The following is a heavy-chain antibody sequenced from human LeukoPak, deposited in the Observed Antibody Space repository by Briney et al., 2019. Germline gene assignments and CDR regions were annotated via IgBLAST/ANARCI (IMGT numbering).Heavy chain of an antibody. V-gene: IGHV5-51*01. J-gene: IGHJ4*02. CDR1: GYSFTTYW. D-gene: IGHD5-12*01. CDR3: ARRTIGAHSAYGPVFDY. Sequence: GESLKISCKGSGYSFTTYWIAWVRQMPGKGLEWMGIIYPGDSDTRYSPSFQGQVTISADKSISTAYLQWSSLKASDTAMYYCARRTIGAHSAYGPVFDYWGEGTVDTVSS. CDR2: IYPGDSDT.